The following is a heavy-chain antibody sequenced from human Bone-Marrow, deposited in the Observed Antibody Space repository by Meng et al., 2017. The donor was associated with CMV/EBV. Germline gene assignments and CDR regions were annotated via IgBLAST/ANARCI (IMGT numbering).Heavy chain of an antibody. V-gene: IGHV3-23*01. CDR1: GFTFSSYA. CDR3: ARVQRFLEWSASHYYFDY. CDR2: ISGSGGST. D-gene: IGHD3-3*01. Sequence: GGSLRLSCAASGFTFSSYAMSWVRQAPGKGLEWVSAISGSGGSTYYADSVKGRFTISRDNSKNTLYLQMNSLRAEDTAVYYCARVQRFLEWSASHYYFDYWGQGTLVAVSS. J-gene: IGHJ4*02.